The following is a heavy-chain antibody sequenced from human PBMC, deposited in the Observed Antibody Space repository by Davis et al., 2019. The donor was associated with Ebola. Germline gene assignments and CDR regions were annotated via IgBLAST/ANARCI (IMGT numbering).Heavy chain of an antibody. CDR1: GFTFSSYA. J-gene: IGHJ4*02. CDR3: ASIRFLEWLSGLDY. CDR2: ISYDGSNK. Sequence: GESLKISCAASGFTFSSYAMHWVRQAPCKGLEWVAVISYDGSNKYYADSVKGRFTISRDNSKNTLYLQMNSLRAEDTAVYYCASIRFLEWLSGLDYWGQGTLVTVSS. D-gene: IGHD3-3*01. V-gene: IGHV3-30*04.